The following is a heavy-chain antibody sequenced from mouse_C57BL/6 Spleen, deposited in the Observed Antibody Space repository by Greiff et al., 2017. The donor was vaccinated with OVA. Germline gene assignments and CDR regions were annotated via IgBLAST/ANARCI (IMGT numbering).Heavy chain of an antibody. CDR2: INPYNGGT. Sequence: EVKLQESGPVLVKPGASVKMSCKASGYTFTDYYMNWVKQSHGKSLEWIGVINPYNGGTSYNQKFKGKATLTVDKSSSTAYMELNSLTSEDSAVYYCAHGYDAYWGQGTTLTVSS. V-gene: IGHV1-19*01. J-gene: IGHJ2*01. D-gene: IGHD2-2*01. CDR1: GYTFTDYY. CDR3: AHGYDAY.